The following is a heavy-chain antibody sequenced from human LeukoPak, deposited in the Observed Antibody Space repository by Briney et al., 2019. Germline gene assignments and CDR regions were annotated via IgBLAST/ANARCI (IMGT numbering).Heavy chain of an antibody. V-gene: IGHV3-11*01. J-gene: IGHJ6*03. CDR3: ARERGATLGYYYYYMDV. Sequence: GGSLRLSCAACGFTFSDYYMSWIRQAPGKGLEWVSYISSSGSTIYYADSVKGRFTISRDNAKNSLYLQMSSLRAEDTAVYYSARERGATLGYYYYYMDVWGKGTTVTVSS. CDR1: GFTFSDYY. D-gene: IGHD1-26*01. CDR2: ISSSGSTI.